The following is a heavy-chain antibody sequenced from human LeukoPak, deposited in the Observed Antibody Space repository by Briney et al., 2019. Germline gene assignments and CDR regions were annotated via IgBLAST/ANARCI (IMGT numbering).Heavy chain of an antibody. D-gene: IGHD5-18*01. J-gene: IGHJ6*02. V-gene: IGHV3-7*01. Sequence: GGSLRLSCAASGFTFSSYWMSWVRQAPGKGLGGVANIKQDGSEKYYVDSVKGRFTISRDNAKNSLYLQMNSLRAEDTAVYYCARDGPNQWIQLWTGVYYYYGMDVWGQGTTVTVSS. CDR3: ARDGPNQWIQLWTGVYYYYGMDV. CDR1: GFTFSSYW. CDR2: IKQDGSEK.